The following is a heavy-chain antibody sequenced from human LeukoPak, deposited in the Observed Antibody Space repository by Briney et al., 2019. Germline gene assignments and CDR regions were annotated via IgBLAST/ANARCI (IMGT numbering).Heavy chain of an antibody. J-gene: IGHJ6*03. CDR2: IIPIFGTA. D-gene: IGHD6-19*01. Sequence: ASVKVSCKASGGTFSSYAISWVRQAPGQGLEWVGGIIPIFGTANYAQKFQGRVTITADESTSTAYMELSSLRSEDTAVYYCARDPGIAVAGTRYYYMDVWGKGTTVTVSS. CDR1: GGTFSSYA. V-gene: IGHV1-69*13. CDR3: ARDPGIAVAGTRYYYMDV.